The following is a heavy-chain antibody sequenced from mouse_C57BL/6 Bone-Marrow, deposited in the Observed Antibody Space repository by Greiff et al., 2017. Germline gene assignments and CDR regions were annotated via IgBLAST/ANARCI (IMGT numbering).Heavy chain of an antibody. CDR3: ARWDPQAMDY. D-gene: IGHD4-1*01. CDR1: GYSITSGYY. Sequence: DVKLQESGPGLVKPSQSLSLTCSVTGYSITSGYYWNWIRQFPGNKLEWMGYISYDGSNNYNPSLKNRISITRDTSKNQIFLKLNSVTTEDTATYYCARWDPQAMDYWGQGTSVTVSS. J-gene: IGHJ4*01. CDR2: ISYDGSN. V-gene: IGHV3-6*01.